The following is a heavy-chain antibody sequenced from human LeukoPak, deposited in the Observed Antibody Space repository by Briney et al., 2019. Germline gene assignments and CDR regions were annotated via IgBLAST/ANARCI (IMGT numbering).Heavy chain of an antibody. CDR3: ARDGARDGYIDY. V-gene: IGHV3-30*03. Sequence: GGSLRLSCAASGFTFSSYAMSWVRQAPGKGLEWVAVISSDGSYKYYADSVKGRFAISRHNSQSTLYLQMNSLRPEDTAVYYCARDGARDGYIDYWGQGTLVAVSS. CDR1: GFTFSSYA. CDR2: ISSDGSYK. J-gene: IGHJ4*02. D-gene: IGHD5-24*01.